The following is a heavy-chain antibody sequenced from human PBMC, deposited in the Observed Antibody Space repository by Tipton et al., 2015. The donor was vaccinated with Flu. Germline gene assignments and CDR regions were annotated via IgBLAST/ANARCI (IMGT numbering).Heavy chain of an antibody. CDR1: DGSFSGYY. V-gene: IGHV4-34*01. Sequence: LRLSCAVYDGSFSGYYWNWIRQPPGKGLEWIGEINHSGSTNYNPSLKSRVTISVDTSKNQFSLKLSSVTAADTAVYYCARTGYSSSWLYFQHWGQGTLVTVSS. CDR2: INHSGST. CDR3: ARTGYSSSWLYFQH. J-gene: IGHJ1*01. D-gene: IGHD6-13*01.